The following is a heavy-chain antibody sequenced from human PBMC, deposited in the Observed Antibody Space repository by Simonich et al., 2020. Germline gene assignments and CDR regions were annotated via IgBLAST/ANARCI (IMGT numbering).Heavy chain of an antibody. J-gene: IGHJ4*02. CDR3: AKRSGVSITGTFDY. Sequence: EVQLLESGGGLVQPGGSLRLSCAASGFTFSSYAMSWVRQAPGKGPGWVSVISGSGGITYYADSVKGLFTISRDNSKNTLYLQMNSLRAEDTAVYYCAKRSGVSITGTFDYWGQGTLVTVSS. CDR2: ISGSGGIT. V-gene: IGHV3-23*01. D-gene: IGHD1-7*01. CDR1: GFTFSSYA.